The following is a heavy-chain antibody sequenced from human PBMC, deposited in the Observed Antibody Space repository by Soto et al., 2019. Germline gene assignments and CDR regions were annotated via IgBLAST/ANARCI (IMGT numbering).Heavy chain of an antibody. CDR2: IIPMFGTA. J-gene: IGHJ5*02. CDR1: GDTFSSYI. Sequence: QVQLVQSGAEVKKPGSSVKVSCKASGDTFSSYIMTWVRQAPGQGLEWMGGIIPMFGTANTAQKFQGRVTITADDSTNTAHIELRSLRSEDTAVYYCARGGPIGRWFDPWGQGTLVIVSS. CDR3: ARGGPIGRWFDP. D-gene: IGHD3-10*01. V-gene: IGHV1-69*01.